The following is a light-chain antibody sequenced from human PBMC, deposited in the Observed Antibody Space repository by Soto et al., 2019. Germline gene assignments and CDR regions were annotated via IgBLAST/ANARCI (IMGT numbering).Light chain of an antibody. Sequence: EIVLTQSPGTLSLSPGERATLSCRASQSVSSSYLAWYQQKPGQAPRLLIYGASSRATGIPDRFSGSGSGTDFTLPISRLEPEYFAVYYCHQYDSSPLTVGRETKLHIK. CDR2: GAS. V-gene: IGKV3-20*01. J-gene: IGKJ4*01. CDR3: HQYDSSPLT. CDR1: QSVSSSY.